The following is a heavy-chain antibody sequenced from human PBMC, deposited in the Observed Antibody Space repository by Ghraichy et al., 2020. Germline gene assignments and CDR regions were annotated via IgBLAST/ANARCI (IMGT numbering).Heavy chain of an antibody. CDR3: ARLPPYTISPQGWGFFDY. Sequence: SQTLSLTCTVSGDSFTNYYWTWIRQSPGVGLEWIGYMSHSGVSNYNPSLKSRVIISVDMSKNQFSLKLSSVTAADTAVYYCARLPPYTISPQGWGFFDYWGQGILVTVSS. V-gene: IGHV4-59*01. CDR1: GDSFTNYY. J-gene: IGHJ4*02. D-gene: IGHD6-6*01. CDR2: MSHSGVS.